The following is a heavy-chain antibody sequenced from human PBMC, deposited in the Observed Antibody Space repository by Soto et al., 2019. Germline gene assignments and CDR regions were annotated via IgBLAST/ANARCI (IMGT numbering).Heavy chain of an antibody. CDR3: AREVPISAVNYIDY. V-gene: IGHV3-74*01. CDR2: ISDDAISR. CDR1: GFSLRDFW. Sequence: SGGSLRLSCAASGFSLRDFWMHWVRQAPGKGLVWVARISDDAISRSYADFVEGRFTISRDNAKNMVYLQLNSLTADDTAFYYCAREVPISAVNYIDYWGQGALVTVSS. J-gene: IGHJ4*02. D-gene: IGHD3-10*01.